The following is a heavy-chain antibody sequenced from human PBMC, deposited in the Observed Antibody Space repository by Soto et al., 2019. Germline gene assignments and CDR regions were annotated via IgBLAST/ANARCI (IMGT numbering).Heavy chain of an antibody. CDR2: IYYSGST. V-gene: IGHV4-59*01. D-gene: IGHD5-18*01. CDR3: ARIRGYSYGYFDY. CDR1: GGSISSYY. Sequence: SETLSLTCTVSGGSISSYYWSWIRQPPGKGLEWIGYIYYSGSTNYNPSLKSRVTISVDTSKNQFSLKLSSVTAADTAVYYCARIRGYSYGYFDYWGQGTLVTVSS. J-gene: IGHJ4*02.